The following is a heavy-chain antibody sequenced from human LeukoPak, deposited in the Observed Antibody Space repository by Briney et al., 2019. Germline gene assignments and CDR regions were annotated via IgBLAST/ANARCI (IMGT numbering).Heavy chain of an antibody. D-gene: IGHD3-22*01. CDR2: IYYSGST. CDR3: ARYDSSGYYYDY. CDR1: GGSLSGYY. V-gene: IGHV4-59*01. Sequence: PSETLSLTCTVSGGSLSGYYWSWIRQPPGKALEWIGYIYYSGSTNYNPSLKSRVTISVDTSKNQFSLKLSSVTAADTAVYYCARYDSSGYYYDYWGQGTLVTVSS. J-gene: IGHJ4*02.